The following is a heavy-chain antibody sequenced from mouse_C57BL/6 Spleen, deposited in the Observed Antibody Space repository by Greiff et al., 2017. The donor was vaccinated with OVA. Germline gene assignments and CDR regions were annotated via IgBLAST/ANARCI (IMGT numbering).Heavy chain of an antibody. CDR2: IDPENGDT. J-gene: IGHJ1*03. CDR1: GFNIKDDY. Sequence: VQLKQSGAELVRPGASVKLSCTASGFNIKDDYMHWVKQRPEQGLEWIGWIDPENGDTEYASKFQGKATITADTSSNTAYLQLSSLTSEDTAVYYCTRYGYDWYFDVWGTGTTVTVSS. CDR3: TRYGYDWYFDV. D-gene: IGHD2-2*01. V-gene: IGHV14-4*01.